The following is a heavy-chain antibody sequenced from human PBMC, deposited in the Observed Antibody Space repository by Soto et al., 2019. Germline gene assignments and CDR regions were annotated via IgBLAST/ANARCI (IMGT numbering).Heavy chain of an antibody. J-gene: IGHJ4*02. Sequence: AGGSLRLSCAASGFTFSSHAMHWVRQAPGKGLEWVAVISYDGSNKYYADSVKGRFTISRDNSKNTLYLQMNSLRAEDTAVYYCARNLSPYYYDSSGYGDYWGQGTLVTVSS. D-gene: IGHD3-22*01. V-gene: IGHV3-30-3*01. CDR1: GFTFSSHA. CDR2: ISYDGSNK. CDR3: ARNLSPYYYDSSGYGDY.